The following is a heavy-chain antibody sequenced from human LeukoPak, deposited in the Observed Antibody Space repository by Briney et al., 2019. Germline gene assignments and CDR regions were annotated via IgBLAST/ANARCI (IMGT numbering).Heavy chain of an antibody. CDR1: GGSLSDYF. CDR3: ARRTSTGLDY. V-gene: IGHV4-34*01. J-gene: IGHJ4*02. Sequence: SETLSLTCAVHGGSLSDYFWTWIRQPPGTGLEWIGEINDSGSTNYSPSVRSRVTISVDTSKNQFSLKLSSVTAADTAVYYCARRTSTGLDYWGQGTLVTVSS. CDR2: INDSGST.